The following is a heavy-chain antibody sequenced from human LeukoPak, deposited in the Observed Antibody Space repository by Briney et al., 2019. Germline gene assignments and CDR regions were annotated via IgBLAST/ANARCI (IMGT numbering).Heavy chain of an antibody. CDR2: ISAYNGNT. CDR1: GYTFTSYG. D-gene: IGHD5-12*01. CDR3: ARDSFSGYASRMDY. V-gene: IGHV1-18*01. J-gene: IGHJ4*02. Sequence: GASVKVSCKASGYTFTSYGISWVRQAPGQGLEWMGWISAYNGNTNYAQKLQGRVTMATDTSTSTAYMELRSLRSDDTAVYYCARDSFSGYASRMDYWGQGTLVTVSS.